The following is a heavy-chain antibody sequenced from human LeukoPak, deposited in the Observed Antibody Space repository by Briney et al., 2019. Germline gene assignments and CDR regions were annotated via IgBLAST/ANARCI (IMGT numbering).Heavy chain of an antibody. D-gene: IGHD5-18*01. J-gene: IGHJ4*02. V-gene: IGHV3-7*05. Sequence: GGSLRLSCAVSGFTFSSYLMSWVRQGPGKGLEWVANIKQDGSEIYYVDSVKGRFTISRDNAKSSLYLQMNSLRPEDTAVYYCARDDRYTSWNWGQGTLVTVSS. CDR1: GFTFSSYL. CDR2: IKQDGSEI. CDR3: ARDDRYTSWN.